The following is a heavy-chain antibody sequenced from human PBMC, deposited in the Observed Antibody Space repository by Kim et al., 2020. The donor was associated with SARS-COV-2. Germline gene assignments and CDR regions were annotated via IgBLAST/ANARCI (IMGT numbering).Heavy chain of an antibody. CDR1: GFTFSSYY. CDR3: VRERGGYHQPYYYAGMDV. V-gene: IGHV3-7*01. CDR2: VREDGGRQ. D-gene: IGHD5-12*01. Sequence: GGSLRLSCVDSGFTFSSYYLGWVRQASGRGLEWVASVREDGGRQYYVDDVKGRFTISRDNAKSSLSLQMNSLRAEDTAVYYCVRERGGYHQPYYYAGMDVWGQGTTVTVSS. J-gene: IGHJ6*02.